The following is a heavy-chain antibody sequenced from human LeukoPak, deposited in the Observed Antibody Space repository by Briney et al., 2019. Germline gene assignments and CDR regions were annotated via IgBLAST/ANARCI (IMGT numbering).Heavy chain of an antibody. Sequence: PSETLSLTCTVSGGSISSYYWSWIRQPPGKGLEWIGYIYYSGSTNYNPSLKSRVTISVDTSKNQFSLKLSSVTAADTAAYYCATNYDFWSGFSYWGQGTLVTVSS. CDR1: GGSISSYY. CDR2: IYYSGST. V-gene: IGHV4-59*01. D-gene: IGHD3-3*01. J-gene: IGHJ4*02. CDR3: ATNYDFWSGFSY.